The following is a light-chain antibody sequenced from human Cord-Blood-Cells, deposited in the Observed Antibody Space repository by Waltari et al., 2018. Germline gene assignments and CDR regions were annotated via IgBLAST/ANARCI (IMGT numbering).Light chain of an antibody. V-gene: IGKV3-15*01. J-gene: IGKJ2*01. CDR3: QQYNNWPPYT. CDR2: GAS. Sequence: EIVMPQSPATLSVSPGERAPLSCRASQSVSSNLAWYHQKPGQAPRLLIYGASTRATGIPTRFSGSGSGTEFTLTISSLQSEDFAVYYCQQYNNWPPYTLGQGTKLEIK. CDR1: QSVSSN.